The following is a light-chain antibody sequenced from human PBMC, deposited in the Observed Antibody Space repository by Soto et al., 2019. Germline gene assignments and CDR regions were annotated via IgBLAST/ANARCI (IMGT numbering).Light chain of an antibody. V-gene: IGLV2-14*01. Sequence: QSALTQPASVSGSPGQSITISCTGTSSDVGGFNYVSWYQQHPGKAPKLMIYDVSNRPSGVSNRFSGSKSGNTASLTISGLQAEEEADYYCSSYTSISLYVFGTGTKLTVL. J-gene: IGLJ1*01. CDR3: SSYTSISLYV. CDR1: SSDVGGFNY. CDR2: DVS.